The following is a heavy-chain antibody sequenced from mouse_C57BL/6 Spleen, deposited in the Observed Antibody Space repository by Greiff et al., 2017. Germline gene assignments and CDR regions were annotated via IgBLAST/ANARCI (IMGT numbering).Heavy chain of an antibody. V-gene: IGHV1-81*01. Sequence: QVQLQQSGAELARPGASVKLSCKASGYTFTSYGISWVKQRTGQGLEWIGEIYPRSGNTYYNEKFKGKATLTADKSSSTAYMELRSLTSEDSAVYFCARSGELGRFAYWGQGTLVTVSA. CDR1: GYTFTSYG. J-gene: IGHJ3*01. CDR3: ARSGELGRFAY. CDR2: IYPRSGNT. D-gene: IGHD4-1*01.